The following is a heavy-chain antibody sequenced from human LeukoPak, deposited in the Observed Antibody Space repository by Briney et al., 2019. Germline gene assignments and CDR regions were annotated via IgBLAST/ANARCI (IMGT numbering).Heavy chain of an antibody. Sequence: GGSLRLSCAASGFAVSSNHMTWVRQAPGKGLEWVSVISNSGTTYYADSVKGRFTISRDNSENTMHLQMNSLRAEDTAVYYCAGYGGYSFWGQGTLVTVSS. CDR2: ISNSGTT. CDR1: GFAVSSNH. J-gene: IGHJ4*02. D-gene: IGHD4-23*01. V-gene: IGHV3-66*01. CDR3: AGYGGYSF.